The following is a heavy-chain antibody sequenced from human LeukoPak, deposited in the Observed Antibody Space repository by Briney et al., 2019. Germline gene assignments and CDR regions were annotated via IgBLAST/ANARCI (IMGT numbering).Heavy chain of an antibody. CDR1: GFTFSSYA. Sequence: PGGFLRLSCAASGFTFSSYAMGWVRQAPGKGLEWVSTLSGTNGNTFYADSVKGRFTISRDNSKNTLYLQMNSLRAEDTAVYYCAKGLVGTRAFDYWGQGTLVTVSS. CDR3: AKGLVGTRAFDY. V-gene: IGHV3-23*01. CDR2: LSGTNGNT. D-gene: IGHD1-26*01. J-gene: IGHJ4*02.